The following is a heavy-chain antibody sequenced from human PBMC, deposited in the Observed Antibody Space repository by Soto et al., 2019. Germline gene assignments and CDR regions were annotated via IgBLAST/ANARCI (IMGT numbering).Heavy chain of an antibody. CDR2: IFYSGST. V-gene: IGHV4-31*03. Sequence: QVQLQESGPGLVKPSQTLSLTCTVSGGSISSTGYFWTWIRQHPGKGLEWIGYIFYSGSTFHNPSLKSGVTISVDTSKNHFSLELSSVTAADTAVYYCAREAGSGDYFDYWGQGTLVTVSS. CDR3: AREAGSGDYFDY. CDR1: GGSISSTGYF. D-gene: IGHD1-26*01. J-gene: IGHJ4*02.